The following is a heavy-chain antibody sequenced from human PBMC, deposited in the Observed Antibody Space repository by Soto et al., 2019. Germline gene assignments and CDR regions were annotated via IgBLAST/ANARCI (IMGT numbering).Heavy chain of an antibody. CDR3: ARDIVVVPAAPEDYYYGMDV. D-gene: IGHD2-2*01. V-gene: IGHV1-2*02. Sequence: ASVKVSCKASGYTFTGYYMHWVRQAPGQGLEWMGWINPNSGGTNYAQKFQGRVTMTRDTSISTAYMELSRLRSDDTAVYYCARDIVVVPAAPEDYYYGMDVWGQGTTVTVSS. CDR2: INPNSGGT. CDR1: GYTFTGYY. J-gene: IGHJ6*02.